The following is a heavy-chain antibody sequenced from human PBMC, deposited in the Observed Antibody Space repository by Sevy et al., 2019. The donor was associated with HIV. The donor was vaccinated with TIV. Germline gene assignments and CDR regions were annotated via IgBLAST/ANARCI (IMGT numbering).Heavy chain of an antibody. V-gene: IGHV3-23*01. CDR3: AKDRSTVTDFDY. D-gene: IGHD4-4*01. Sequence: GESLKISCAASGFTFSSYAMSWVRQAPGKGLEWVSAISGSGGSTYYADSVKGRFTISRDNSKNTLYLQMNSLRAEDTAVYYCAKDRSTVTDFDYWGQGTLVTVSS. CDR1: GFTFSSYA. CDR2: ISGSGGST. J-gene: IGHJ4*02.